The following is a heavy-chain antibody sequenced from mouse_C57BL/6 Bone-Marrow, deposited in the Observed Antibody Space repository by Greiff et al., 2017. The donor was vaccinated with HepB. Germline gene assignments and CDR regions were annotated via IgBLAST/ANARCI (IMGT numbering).Heavy chain of an antibody. CDR3: ASPSSGSYWYFDV. Sequence: LQESGPVLVKPGASVKMSCKASGYTFTDYYMNWVKQSHGKSLEWIGVINPYNGGTSYNQKFKGKATLTVDKSSSTAYMELNSLTSEDSAVYYCASPSSGSYWYFDVWGTGTTVTVSS. CDR2: INPYNGGT. CDR1: GYTFTDYY. V-gene: IGHV1-19*01. J-gene: IGHJ1*03.